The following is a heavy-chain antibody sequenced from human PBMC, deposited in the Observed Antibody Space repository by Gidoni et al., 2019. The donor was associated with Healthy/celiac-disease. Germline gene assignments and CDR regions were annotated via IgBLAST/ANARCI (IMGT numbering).Heavy chain of an antibody. CDR1: GGSISSGGYY. D-gene: IGHD3-3*01. J-gene: IGHJ6*02. CDR2: IYYSGST. Sequence: QVQLQESGPGLVKPSQTLSLTCTVSGGSISSGGYYWSWIRQHPGKGLEWIGYIYYSGSTYYNPSLKSRVTISVDTSKNQFFLKLSSVTAADTAVYYCARVVENYDFWSGYSAHGMDVWGQGTTVTVSS. V-gene: IGHV4-31*03. CDR3: ARVVENYDFWSGYSAHGMDV.